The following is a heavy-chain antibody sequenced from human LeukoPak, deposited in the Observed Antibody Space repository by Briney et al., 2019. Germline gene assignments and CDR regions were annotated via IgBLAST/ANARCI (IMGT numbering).Heavy chain of an antibody. V-gene: IGHV4-39*02. Sequence: KPSETLSLTCTVSGGSISKNNYYWGWIRQPPGKGLEWIGSMYYSGSTYYNPSLKSRVTISVDTSKSQFSLNLSSVTAADTAVYYCAREGANTRKCDYWGQGALVTVSS. CDR2: MYYSGST. D-gene: IGHD1-26*01. CDR1: GGSISKNNYY. CDR3: AREGANTRKCDY. J-gene: IGHJ4*02.